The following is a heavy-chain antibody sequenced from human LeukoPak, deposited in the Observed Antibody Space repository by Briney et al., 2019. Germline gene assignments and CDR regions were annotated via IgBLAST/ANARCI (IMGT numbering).Heavy chain of an antibody. D-gene: IGHD6-13*01. CDR1: GGSISSSSYY. Sequence: PSETLSLTCTVSGGSISSSSYYWGWIRQPPGKGLEWIGSIYYSGSTYYNPSLKSRVTISVDTSKNQFSLKLSSVTAADTAVYYCARALDSSSWYSWFDPWGQGTLVTVSS. CDR2: IYYSGST. V-gene: IGHV4-39*07. J-gene: IGHJ5*02. CDR3: ARALDSSSWYSWFDP.